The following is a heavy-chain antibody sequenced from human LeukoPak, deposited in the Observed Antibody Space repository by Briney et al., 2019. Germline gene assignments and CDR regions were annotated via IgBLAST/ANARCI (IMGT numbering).Heavy chain of an antibody. V-gene: IGHV3-15*01. CDR1: GLPFTNAW. CDR2: TKSNLDGGTV. D-gene: IGHD3-16*01. CDR3: TSDPLIQGGVGY. J-gene: IGHJ4*02. Sequence: GGSLRLSCAASGLPFTNAWMNWVRQAPGKGLEWVGRTKSNLDGGTVDYIAPVKGRFTISRDDSKNTLYLQLNSLKTEDTAIYYCTSDPLIQGGVGYWGQGTLVSVSS.